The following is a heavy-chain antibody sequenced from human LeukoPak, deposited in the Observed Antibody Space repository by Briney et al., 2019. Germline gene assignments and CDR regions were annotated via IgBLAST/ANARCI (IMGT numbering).Heavy chain of an antibody. J-gene: IGHJ4*02. Sequence: PGGSLRLSCAASGFTFSSYAMSWVRQAPGKGLEWVSVISYSGGSTYYADSVKGRFTISRDNSKNTLYLQMNSLRAEDTAVYYCAFVGSSWYSGQFPLDYWGQGTLVTVSS. CDR3: AFVGSSWYSGQFPLDY. V-gene: IGHV3-23*01. CDR2: ISYSGGST. D-gene: IGHD6-13*01. CDR1: GFTFSSYA.